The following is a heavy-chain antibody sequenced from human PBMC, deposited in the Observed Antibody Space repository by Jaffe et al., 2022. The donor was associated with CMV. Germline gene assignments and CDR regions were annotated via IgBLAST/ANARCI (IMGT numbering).Heavy chain of an antibody. D-gene: IGHD3-9*01. V-gene: IGHV4-34*01. J-gene: IGHJ2*01. CDR2: INHSENT. CDR1: DGSFSGYY. Sequence: QVQLQQWGAGLLKPSETLSLTCAVYDGSFSGYYWSWIRQPPGKGLEWIGEINHSENTNYNPSLKSRVTISMDTSKNQFSLKLTSVTAADTAVYYCARGVNYDLFAGSGWYFDLWGRGTLVTVSS. CDR3: ARGVNYDLFAGSGWYFDL.